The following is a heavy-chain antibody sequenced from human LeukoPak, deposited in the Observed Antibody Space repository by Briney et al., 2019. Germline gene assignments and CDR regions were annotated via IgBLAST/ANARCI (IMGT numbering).Heavy chain of an antibody. Sequence: GGSLRLSCAASGFTFSDYYMSWIRQAPGKGLEWVSYISSSGSTIYYADSVKGRFTISRDNAKNSLYLQMNSLRAEDTAVYYCARAQDYGDYFFGWIPDKFDYWGQGTLVTVSS. CDR3: ARAQDYGDYFFGWIPDKFDY. J-gene: IGHJ4*02. D-gene: IGHD4-17*01. CDR1: GFTFSDYY. CDR2: ISSSGSTI. V-gene: IGHV3-11*04.